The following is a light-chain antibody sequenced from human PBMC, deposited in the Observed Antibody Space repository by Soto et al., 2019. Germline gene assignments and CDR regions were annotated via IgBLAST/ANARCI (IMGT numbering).Light chain of an antibody. Sequence: DIQMTQSPSTLSASVGDRVTITCRASQSISNWLACYQQKPCKAPKILIYKTSSLESGVPSRFSGSGSGTEFTLTISSLQAEDFATYYCQQTRSYPSTFGGGTKVDI. CDR3: QQTRSYPST. V-gene: IGKV1-5*03. CDR1: QSISNW. CDR2: KTS. J-gene: IGKJ4*01.